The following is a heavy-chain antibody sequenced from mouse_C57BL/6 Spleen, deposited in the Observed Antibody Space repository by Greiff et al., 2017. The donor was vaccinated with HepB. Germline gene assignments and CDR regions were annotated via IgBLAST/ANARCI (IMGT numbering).Heavy chain of an antibody. Sequence: QVHVKQPGAELVKPGASVKLSCKASGYTFTSYWMHWVKQRPGQGLEWIGMIHPNSGSTNYNEKFKSKATLTVDKSSSTAYMQLSSLTSEDSAVYYCARSNWDGGYFDVWGTGTTVTVSS. CDR1: GYTFTSYW. J-gene: IGHJ1*03. V-gene: IGHV1-64*01. CDR3: ARSNWDGGYFDV. D-gene: IGHD4-1*01. CDR2: IHPNSGST.